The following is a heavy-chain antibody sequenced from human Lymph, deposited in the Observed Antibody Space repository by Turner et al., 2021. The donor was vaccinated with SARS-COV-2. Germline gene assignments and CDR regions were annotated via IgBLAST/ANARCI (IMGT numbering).Heavy chain of an antibody. Sequence: QVQLLASGGGVFQPGRSLSPPCAASGFTFSSHGMHWVRQAPGKGLEWVAVIWYDGSNKYHADSVKGRFTISRDNSKNTLYLQMNSLRAEDTAVYYCAREGVVGATSGLDYWGQGTLVTVSS. CDR2: IWYDGSNK. CDR1: GFTFSSHG. CDR3: AREGVVGATSGLDY. D-gene: IGHD1-26*01. J-gene: IGHJ4*02. V-gene: IGHV3-33*01.